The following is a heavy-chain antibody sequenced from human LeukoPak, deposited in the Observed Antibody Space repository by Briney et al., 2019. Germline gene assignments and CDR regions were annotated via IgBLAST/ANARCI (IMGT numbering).Heavy chain of an antibody. CDR2: TYYSGST. CDR1: GGSISSYY. J-gene: IGHJ4*02. Sequence: SETLSLTCTVSGGSISSYYWSWIRQPPGKGLEWIGYTYYSGSTNYNPSLKSRVTISVDTSKNQFSLKLSSVTAADTAVYYCARGVRGLKRMLDYWGQGTLVTVSS. CDR3: ARGVRGLKRMLDY. D-gene: IGHD3-10*01. V-gene: IGHV4-59*01.